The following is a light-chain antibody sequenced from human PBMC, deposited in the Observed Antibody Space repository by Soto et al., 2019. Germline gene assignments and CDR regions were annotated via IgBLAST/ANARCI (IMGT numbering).Light chain of an antibody. V-gene: IGLV1-40*01. Sequence: QSVLTQPPSVSGAPGQRVTISCTGSNSNIGAGYDVHWYQHLPGTAPKLLIYGNSNRPSGVPDRISGSKSGTSASLAITGLQAEDEADYYCQSYDSSLSGYVFGTGTKVTVL. CDR3: QSYDSSLSGYV. CDR1: NSNIGAGYD. J-gene: IGLJ1*01. CDR2: GNS.